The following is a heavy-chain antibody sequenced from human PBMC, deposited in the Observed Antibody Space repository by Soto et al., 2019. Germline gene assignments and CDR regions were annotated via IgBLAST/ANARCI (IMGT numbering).Heavy chain of an antibody. CDR1: GFTFRTYA. Sequence: EVQLLESGGGLVQPGGSLRLSCAASGFTFRTYAMSWVRQAPGKGLEWVSGISGSGGNTYYADSVKGRITISRDNSMNTLYLQMNSLRVEDTAIYYCVKDISLGGSCFDYWGQGTLVTVSS. D-gene: IGHD2-15*01. CDR3: VKDISLGGSCFDY. CDR2: ISGSGGNT. V-gene: IGHV3-23*01. J-gene: IGHJ4*02.